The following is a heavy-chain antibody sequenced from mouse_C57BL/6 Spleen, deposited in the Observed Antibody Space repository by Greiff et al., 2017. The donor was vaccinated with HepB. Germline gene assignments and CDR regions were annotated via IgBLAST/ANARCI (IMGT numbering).Heavy chain of an antibody. CDR1: GYAFSSYW. J-gene: IGHJ2*01. D-gene: IGHD2-1*01. V-gene: IGHV1-80*01. CDR3: ARGGTMVTGLLSGFDY. CDR2: IYPGDGDT. Sequence: QVHVKQSGAELVKPGASVKISCKASGYAFSSYWMNWVKQRPGKGLEWIGQIYPGDGDTNYNGKFKGKATLTADKSSSTAYMQLSSLTSEDSAVYFCARGGTMVTGLLSGFDYWGQGTTLTVSS.